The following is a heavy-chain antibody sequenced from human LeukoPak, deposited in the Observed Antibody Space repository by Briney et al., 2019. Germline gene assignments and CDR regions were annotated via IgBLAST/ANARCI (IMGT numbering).Heavy chain of an antibody. D-gene: IGHD2-8*01. CDR1: GYSFTGYY. CDR2: INPDGDVT. CDR3: ARGPNHYYYMDF. V-gene: IGHV1-2*02. J-gene: IGHJ6*03. Sequence: GASMKVSCKASGYSFTGYYIHWVRQAPGQGLEWIGWINPDGDVTKSAQKFQGRVTMTTDKSINTVFMELSGLTSDDTALYYCARGPNHYYYMDFWGKGTTVSVSS.